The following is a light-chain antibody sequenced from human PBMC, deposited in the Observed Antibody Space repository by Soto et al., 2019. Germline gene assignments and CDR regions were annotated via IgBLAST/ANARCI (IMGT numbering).Light chain of an antibody. CDR2: EVT. V-gene: IGLV2-8*01. J-gene: IGLJ1*01. CDR3: SSYAGSSTLYV. Sequence: QSVLSQPPSASGSLGQSVTISCTGTASYVGDYNYVSWYQQHPGKAPKLMIYEVTKRPSGVPDRFSGSKSGNTASLTVSGLKAEDEADYYCSSYAGSSTLYVFGTGTKVTVL. CDR1: ASYVGDYNY.